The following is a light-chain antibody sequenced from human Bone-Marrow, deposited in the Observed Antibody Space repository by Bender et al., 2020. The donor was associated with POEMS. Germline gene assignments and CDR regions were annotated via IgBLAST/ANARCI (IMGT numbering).Light chain of an antibody. J-gene: IGLJ2*01. V-gene: IGLV2-23*02. CDR2: EVN. CDR3: CSFAGSNTMK. CDR1: RRDIGAYKL. Sequence: QSALTQPASVSGSPGQTITISCTGTRRDIGAYKLVSWYQQHPGKAPKLLIYEVNERPSGISSRFSGSKSGSTASLTISGLQAEDEADYYCCSFAGSNTMKFGGGTTLTVL.